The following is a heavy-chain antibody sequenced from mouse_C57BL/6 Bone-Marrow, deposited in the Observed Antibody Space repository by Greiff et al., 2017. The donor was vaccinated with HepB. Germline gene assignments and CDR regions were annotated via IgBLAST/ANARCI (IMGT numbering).Heavy chain of an antibody. CDR2: IYPGDGDT. V-gene: IGHV1-82*01. CDR1: GYAFSSSW. D-gene: IGHD1-1*01. Sequence: LVEPGASVKISCKASGYAFSSSWMNWVKQRPGKGLEWIGRIYPGDGDTNYNGKFKGKATLTADKSSSTAYMQLSSLTSEDSAVYFCAKFPHYYGSSPYWYFDVWGTGTTVTVSS. CDR3: AKFPHYYGSSPYWYFDV. J-gene: IGHJ1*03.